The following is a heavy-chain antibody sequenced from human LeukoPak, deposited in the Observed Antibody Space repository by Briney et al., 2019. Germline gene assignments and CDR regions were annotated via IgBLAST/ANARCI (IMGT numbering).Heavy chain of an antibody. CDR2: LYSGGST. D-gene: IGHD2-2*01. CDR1: GFTVSTNY. J-gene: IGHJ5*02. Sequence: GGSLRLSCAASGFTVSTNYMSWVRQAPEKGLEWVSVLYSGGSTYYADSVKGRFTISRDNSKNTLYLQMNSLRPEDTAVYYCARESVGYCSTSTCPNWFDPWGQGTLVTVSS. CDR3: ARESVGYCSTSTCPNWFDP. V-gene: IGHV3-53*01.